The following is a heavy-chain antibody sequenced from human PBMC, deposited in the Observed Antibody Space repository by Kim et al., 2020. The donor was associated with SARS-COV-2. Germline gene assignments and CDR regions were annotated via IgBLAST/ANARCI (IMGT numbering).Heavy chain of an antibody. CDR3: ARGSGYDLDY. D-gene: IGHD5-12*01. J-gene: IGHJ4*02. CDR2: ISRSSSYI. V-gene: IGHV3-21*01. CDR1: GFTFSSYS. Sequence: GGSLRLSCAASGFTFSSYSMNWVRQAPGKGLEWVSSISRSSSYIDYADSVKGRFTISRDNAKNSLYLQMNSLRAEDTAVYYCARGSGYDLDYWGQGTLVTVSS.